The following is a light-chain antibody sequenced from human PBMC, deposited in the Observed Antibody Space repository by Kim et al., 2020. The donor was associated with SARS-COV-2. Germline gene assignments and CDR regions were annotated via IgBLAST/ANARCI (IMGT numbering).Light chain of an antibody. CDR1: RSNIGAGYD. CDR3: QSFDSSLSGSV. Sequence: QKLTISCTGDRSNIGAGYDVHWYQQRPGTAPKLLIYDNNNRPSGVPDRFSGSKSGTSASLAITGLQADDEADYYCQSFDSSLSGSVFGGGTKVTVL. CDR2: DNN. V-gene: IGLV1-40*01. J-gene: IGLJ2*01.